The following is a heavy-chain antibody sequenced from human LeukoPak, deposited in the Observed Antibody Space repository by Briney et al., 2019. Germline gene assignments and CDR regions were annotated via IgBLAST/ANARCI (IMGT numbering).Heavy chain of an antibody. D-gene: IGHD3-22*01. CDR3: ARVVSSPGSSGSLDY. Sequence: PGGSLRLSCAASGFTFSSYSMNWVRQAPGKGLEWVSSISSSSSYIYYADSVKGRFTISRDNAKNSLYLQMNSLRAEDTAVYYCARVVSSPGSSGSLDYWGQGTLVTVSS. CDR1: GFTFSSYS. V-gene: IGHV3-21*01. CDR2: ISSSSSYI. J-gene: IGHJ4*02.